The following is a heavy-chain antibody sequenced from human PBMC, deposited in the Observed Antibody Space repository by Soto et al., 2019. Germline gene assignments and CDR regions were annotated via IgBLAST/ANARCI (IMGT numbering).Heavy chain of an antibody. J-gene: IGHJ3*02. D-gene: IGHD6-6*01. CDR3: ARYSSSSSAFDI. CDR2: ISGSGGST. CDR1: GFTFSRYA. Sequence: EVQLLESGGGLVQPGGSLRLSCAASGFTFSRYAMSWVRQAPGKGLEWVSAISGSGGSTYYADSVKGRFTISRDNSKNTLYLQMNSLRAEYTGVYYCARYSSSSSAFDIWGQGTMVTVSS. V-gene: IGHV3-23*01.